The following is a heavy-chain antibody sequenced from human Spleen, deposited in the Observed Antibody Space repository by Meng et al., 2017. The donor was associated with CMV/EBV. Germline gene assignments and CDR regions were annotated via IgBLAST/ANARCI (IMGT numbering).Heavy chain of an antibody. J-gene: IGHJ3*02. Sequence: GESLKISCAASGFTFSSYAMSWVRQAPGKGLEWVSAISGSGGSTYYADSVKGRFTISRDNSKNTLYLQMNSLRAEDTAVYYCARQYCGDTSCWGAFDMWGQGTMVTVSS. D-gene: IGHD2-2*01. CDR3: ARQYCGDTSCWGAFDM. CDR1: GFTFSSYA. CDR2: ISGSGGST. V-gene: IGHV3-23*01.